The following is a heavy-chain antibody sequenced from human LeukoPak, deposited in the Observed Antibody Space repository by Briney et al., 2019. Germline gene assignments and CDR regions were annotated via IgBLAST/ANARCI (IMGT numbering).Heavy chain of an antibody. Sequence: SETLSLTCTVSGSSISSGYYWGWIRQPPGKGLEWIGNMHHSGNTYYSPSLRSRVTISIDTSNNQFSLKLTSVTAADTAVYYCARMGGSYRNFSFDYWAREPWSPSPQ. CDR1: GSSISSGYY. CDR3: ARMGGSYRNFSFDY. D-gene: IGHD1-26*01. V-gene: IGHV4-38-2*02. J-gene: IGHJ4*02. CDR2: MHHSGNT.